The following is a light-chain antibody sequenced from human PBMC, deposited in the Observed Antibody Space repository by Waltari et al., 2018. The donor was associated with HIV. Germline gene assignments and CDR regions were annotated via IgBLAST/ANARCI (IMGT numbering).Light chain of an antibody. J-gene: IGLJ2*01. CDR2: YNN. V-gene: IGLV1-51*01. CDR3: GTWDSSLSAGV. Sequence: QSVLTQPPSVSAAPGQKVTISCSGTSSNIGNNYVSWYQQLPGTAPKLLIYYNNKRPSGIPDRVSGSKSGTSATLGITGLQTGDEADYYCGTWDSSLSAGVFGGGTKLTVL. CDR1: SSNIGNNY.